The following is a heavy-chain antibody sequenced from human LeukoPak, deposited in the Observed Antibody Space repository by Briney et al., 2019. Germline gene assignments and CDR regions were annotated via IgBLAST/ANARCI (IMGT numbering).Heavy chain of an antibody. Sequence: GGSLRLSCAASGFTFSSYAMSWVRQAPGKGLEWVSAISGSGGSTYYADSVKGRFTISRDNSKNTLYLQMSSLRAEDTAVYYCAKLELSSYYYYYGMDVWGQGTTVTVSS. J-gene: IGHJ6*02. CDR3: AKLELSSYYYYYGMDV. V-gene: IGHV3-23*01. D-gene: IGHD1-26*01. CDR2: ISGSGGST. CDR1: GFTFSSYA.